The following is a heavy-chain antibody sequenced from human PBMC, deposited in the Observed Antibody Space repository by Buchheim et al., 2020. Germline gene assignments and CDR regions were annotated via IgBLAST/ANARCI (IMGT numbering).Heavy chain of an antibody. CDR2: ISGSGDST. CDR3: AKDRLECSSCRYYYMDV. Sequence: EVQLLESGGGLVQPGGSLRLSCAASGFTFSSYAMSWVRQAPGKGLEWVSAISGSGDSTYYADSVKGRVTISRDNSKYKLYLQMNSLRAEDTAVYYCAKDRLECSSCRYYYMDVWGKGTT. J-gene: IGHJ6*03. V-gene: IGHV3-23*01. CDR1: GFTFSSYA. D-gene: IGHD6-13*01.